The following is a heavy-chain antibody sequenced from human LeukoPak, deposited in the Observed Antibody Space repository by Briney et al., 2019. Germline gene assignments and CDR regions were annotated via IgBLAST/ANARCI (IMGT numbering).Heavy chain of an antibody. V-gene: IGHV3-30*18. D-gene: IGHD3-22*01. CDR3: AKEGPRIDYYDSSGYGY. CDR2: ISYDGSNK. Sequence: GGSLRLSCAASGFTFSSFGMHWVRQAPGKGLEWVAGISYDGSNKSYAGSVKGRFIISRDNSKNTLYLQMNSLRPEDMAVYYCAKEGPRIDYYDSSGYGYWGQGTLVTVSS. CDR1: GFTFSSFG. J-gene: IGHJ4*02.